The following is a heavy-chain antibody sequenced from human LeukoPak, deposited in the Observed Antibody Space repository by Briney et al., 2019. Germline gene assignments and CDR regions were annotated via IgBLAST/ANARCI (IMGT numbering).Heavy chain of an antibody. CDR3: ARDPGGAVWGSYRHNFFDY. J-gene: IGHJ4*02. V-gene: IGHV4-39*07. D-gene: IGHD3-16*02. CDR1: GGSISSSSYY. Sequence: SETLSLTRAVSGGSISSSSYYWGWIRQPPGKGLEWIGSIYYSGSTYYNPSLKSRVTISVDTSKNQFSLKLSSVTAADTAVYYCARDPGGAVWGSYRHNFFDYWGQGTLVTVSS. CDR2: IYYSGST.